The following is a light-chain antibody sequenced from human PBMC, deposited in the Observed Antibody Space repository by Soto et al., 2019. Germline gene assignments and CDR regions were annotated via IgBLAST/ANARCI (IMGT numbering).Light chain of an antibody. CDR2: GAS. V-gene: IGKV3-20*01. J-gene: IGKJ1*01. CDR3: QQYGSSPTWT. CDR1: QSVSSSY. Sequence: EIVLTQSPGTLSLSPGERATLSCRASQSVSSSYLAWYQQKPGQAPRLLIYGASSRATGIPDRFSGSGSGTDFTLNISRLEPEDFAMYYCQQYGSSPTWTFGQGNKVEIK.